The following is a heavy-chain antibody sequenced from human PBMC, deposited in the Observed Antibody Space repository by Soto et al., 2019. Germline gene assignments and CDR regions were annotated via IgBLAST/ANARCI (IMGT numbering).Heavy chain of an antibody. CDR2: ISGSGGST. CDR1: GFTFSSYA. D-gene: IGHD6-19*01. J-gene: IGHJ4*02. Sequence: EVQLLESGEGLVQPGGSLRLSCAASGFTFSSYAMSWVRQAPGKGLEWVSTISGSGGSTYYADSVKGRFTISRDNSKNTLYLQVNRLRAEDTAVYYCAKCSPRYSSGLKAYYFDYWGQGTLVTVSS. CDR3: AKCSPRYSSGLKAYYFDY. V-gene: IGHV3-23*01.